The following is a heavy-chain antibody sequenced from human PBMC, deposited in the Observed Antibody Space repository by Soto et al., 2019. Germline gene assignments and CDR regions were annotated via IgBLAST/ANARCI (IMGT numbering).Heavy chain of an antibody. J-gene: IGHJ4*02. CDR3: CRRLAHCHWD. Sequence: EVQLVESGGGVVRPGGSLRLSCAASGFTFDDYGMSWVRQVPGKGLEWVSGINWNGGSTGYADSVKGRFTISRDNAKNPPDLEINQLGGGEKAFVHLCRRLAHCHWDWGQGTLVTVSS. D-gene: IGHD7-27*01. CDR2: INWNGGST. CDR1: GFTFDDYG. V-gene: IGHV3-20*01.